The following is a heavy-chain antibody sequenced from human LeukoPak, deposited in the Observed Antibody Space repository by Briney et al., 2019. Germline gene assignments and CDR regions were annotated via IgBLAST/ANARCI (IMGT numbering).Heavy chain of an antibody. CDR3: ARENYYYDSSGYSHFDY. CDR2: ISYDGSDK. CDR1: GFTFRSYA. Sequence: PPGRSLRFSCAASGFTFRSYAMHWVRQAPGKGLEWVAVISYDGSDKYYADSVKGRFTISRDNSKNTLYLQMNSLRAEDTAVYYCARENYYYDSSGYSHFDYWGQGTLVTVSS. J-gene: IGHJ4*02. D-gene: IGHD3-22*01. V-gene: IGHV3-30*04.